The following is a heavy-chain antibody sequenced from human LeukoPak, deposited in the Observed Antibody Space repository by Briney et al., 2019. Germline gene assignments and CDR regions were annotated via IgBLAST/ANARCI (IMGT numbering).Heavy chain of an antibody. CDR1: GFTVSSNY. CDR2: IYSGGST. D-gene: IGHD6-19*01. Sequence: PGGSLRLSCAASGFTVSSNYMSWVRQAPGKGLEWVSVIYSGGSTYYADSVKGRFTISRDNSKNTLYLQMNSLRAEDTAVYYCAREGAVAGTSLDYWGQGTLVTVSS. V-gene: IGHV3-66*01. CDR3: AREGAVAGTSLDY. J-gene: IGHJ4*02.